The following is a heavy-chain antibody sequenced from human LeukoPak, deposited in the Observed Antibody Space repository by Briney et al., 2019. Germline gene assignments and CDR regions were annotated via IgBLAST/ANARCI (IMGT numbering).Heavy chain of an antibody. J-gene: IGHJ1*01. D-gene: IGHD2-2*01. V-gene: IGHV4-31*03. CDR2: IYHSGST. CDR1: GGSISSGSYY. CDR3: ARGPAATLHFQH. Sequence: SQTLSLTCTVSGGSISSGSYYWSWIRQHPGKGLEWIGYIYHSGSTYYNPSLKSRVTMSVDTSRNQFSLRLSSVTAADTAMYYCARGPAATLHFQHWGQGTLVTVSS.